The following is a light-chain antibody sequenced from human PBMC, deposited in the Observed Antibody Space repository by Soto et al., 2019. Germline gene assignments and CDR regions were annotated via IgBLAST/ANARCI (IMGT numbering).Light chain of an antibody. Sequence: AIRMTQSPSSLSASTGDRVTITCRASQGISSYLAWYQQKPGKAPKLLIYAASTLQSGVPSRFSGSGSGTDFTLTISCLQSEDFATYYCQQYYSYTRSIGQGTKGDI. V-gene: IGKV1-8*01. J-gene: IGKJ1*01. CDR2: AAS. CDR3: QQYYSYTRS. CDR1: QGISSY.